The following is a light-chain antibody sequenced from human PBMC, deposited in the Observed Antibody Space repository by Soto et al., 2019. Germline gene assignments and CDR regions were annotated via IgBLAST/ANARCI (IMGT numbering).Light chain of an antibody. CDR2: DAS. J-gene: IGKJ5*01. CDR3: QQYDSSPPIT. CDR1: QSVTRTY. V-gene: IGKV3-20*01. Sequence: EIGMTQSPATLSVSPGERATLSCRASQSVTRTYLAWYQQKPGQAPRLLIYDASRRATGIPDRFSGSGSGTDFTLTISGLEPEDFAVYYCQQYDSSPPITFGQGTRLEIK.